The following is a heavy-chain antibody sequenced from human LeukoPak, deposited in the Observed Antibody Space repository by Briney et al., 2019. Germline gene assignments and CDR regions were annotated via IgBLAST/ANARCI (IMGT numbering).Heavy chain of an antibody. D-gene: IGHD6-13*01. V-gene: IGHV3-48*03. CDR1: GFTFSSHE. CDR3: ARGPYSSSWSAWFDP. CDR2: ISSSGTSI. J-gene: IGHJ5*02. Sequence: GGSLRLSCAASGFTFSSHEMNWVRQAPGKGLEWVSYISSSGTSIYYADTAKGRFTISRDNAKNSLYLQMNSLRAEDTAFYYCARGPYSSSWSAWFDPWGQGTLVTVSS.